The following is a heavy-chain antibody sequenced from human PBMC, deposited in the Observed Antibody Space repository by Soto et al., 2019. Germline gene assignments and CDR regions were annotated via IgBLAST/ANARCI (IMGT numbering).Heavy chain of an antibody. CDR2: ISGSGGST. Sequence: PGRSLRLSCAASGFTFSNYAMTWVRQAPGKGLEWVSAISGSGGSTFYADSVKGRVTISRDTSKNTLFLHRKSLRADDTPVYYCAFRNYCTGASCLMVPDHYYGMDVWGQGTTVTVSS. CDR3: AFRNYCTGASCLMVPDHYYGMDV. J-gene: IGHJ6*02. V-gene: IGHV3-23*01. D-gene: IGHD2-15*01. CDR1: GFTFSNYA.